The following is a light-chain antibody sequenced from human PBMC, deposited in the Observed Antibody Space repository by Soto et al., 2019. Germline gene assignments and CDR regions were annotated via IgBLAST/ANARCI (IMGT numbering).Light chain of an antibody. CDR3: SSYTSGSTIV. Sequence: QSVLTQPASVSGSPGQSITISCTGTTSDVGGYNYVSWYQPHPDKAPKLMIYEVSNRPSGVSNRFSGSKSGNTASLTISGLQTADEADYYCSSYTSGSTIVFGTGTKLTVL. V-gene: IGLV2-14*01. J-gene: IGLJ1*01. CDR2: EVS. CDR1: TSDVGGYNY.